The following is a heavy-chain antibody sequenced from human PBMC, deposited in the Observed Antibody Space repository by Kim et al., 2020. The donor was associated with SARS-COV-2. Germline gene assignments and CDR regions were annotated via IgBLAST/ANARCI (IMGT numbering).Heavy chain of an antibody. CDR3: AKAGSGSYVSLDY. CDR2: ISWNSGSI. V-gene: IGHV3-9*01. D-gene: IGHD3-10*01. J-gene: IGHJ4*02. Sequence: GGSLRLSCAASGFTFDDYAMHWVRQAPGKGLEWVSGISWNSGSIGYADSVKGRFTISRDNAKNSLYLQMNSLRAEDTALYYCAKAGSGSYVSLDYWGQGTLVTVSS. CDR1: GFTFDDYA.